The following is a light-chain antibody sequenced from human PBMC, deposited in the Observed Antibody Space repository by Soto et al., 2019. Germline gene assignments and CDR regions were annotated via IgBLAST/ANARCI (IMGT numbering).Light chain of an antibody. Sequence: EIVLTQSPGTLSLSPGERATLSCRASQSISSSYLAWYQQKPGQAPRLLIYGASSRATGIPDRFSDSGSGTDFTLTISRLEPEGFAVYYCQHYGSSLVGTFGQGTRLEIK. CDR1: QSISSSY. J-gene: IGKJ2*02. CDR2: GAS. V-gene: IGKV3-20*01. CDR3: QHYGSSLVGT.